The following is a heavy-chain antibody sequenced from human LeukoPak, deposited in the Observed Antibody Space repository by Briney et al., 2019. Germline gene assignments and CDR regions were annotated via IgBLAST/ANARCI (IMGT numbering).Heavy chain of an antibody. CDR3: ARVSIRTQNFDY. J-gene: IGHJ4*02. V-gene: IGHV3-21*04. Sequence: GGSLRLSCAASGFTFSRYSMNWVRQAPGKGLEWVSGIDNSGYATYHADSVKGRFTISRDNAKDTLYMQMNGLRVEDTAVYYCARVSIRTQNFDYWGQGTRVTVSS. D-gene: IGHD2-21*01. CDR2: IDNSGYAT. CDR1: GFTFSRYS.